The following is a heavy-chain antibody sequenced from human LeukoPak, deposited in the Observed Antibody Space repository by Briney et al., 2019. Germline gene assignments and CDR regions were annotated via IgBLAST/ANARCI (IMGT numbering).Heavy chain of an antibody. CDR1: GYTFTGYY. D-gene: IGHD6-6*01. CDR3: ARDGRVSSSSRGGWFDP. J-gene: IGHJ5*02. V-gene: IGHV1-2*02. CDR2: INPNSGGT. Sequence: ASVKVSCKASGYTFTGYYMHWVRQAPGQGLEWMGWINPNSGGTNYAQKFQGRVTMTRDTSISTAYMGLSRLRSDDTAVYYCARDGRVSSSSRGGWFDPWGQGTLVTVSS.